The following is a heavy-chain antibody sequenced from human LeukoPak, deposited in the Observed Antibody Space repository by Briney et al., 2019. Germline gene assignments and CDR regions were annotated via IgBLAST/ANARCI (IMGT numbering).Heavy chain of an antibody. D-gene: IGHD3-10*01. CDR1: GFTFSSYA. CDR2: ISGTGGST. V-gene: IGHV3-23*01. CDR3: AKRRSPMVRGINVDY. J-gene: IGHJ4*02. Sequence: GGSLRLSCATSGFTFSSYAMSWVRQAPGKGLEWVSTISGTGGSTYYADSVKGRFTISRDNSKNTLYLQMNSLRAEDTAVYYCAKRRSPMVRGINVDYWGQGTLATVSS.